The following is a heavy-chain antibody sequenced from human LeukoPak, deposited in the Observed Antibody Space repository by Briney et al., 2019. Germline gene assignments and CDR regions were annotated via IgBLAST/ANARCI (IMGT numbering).Heavy chain of an antibody. J-gene: IGHJ5*02. CDR3: ARDSSDYDFWSGYYSYWFDP. D-gene: IGHD3-3*01. V-gene: IGHV6-1*01. Sequence: SQTLSLTCAISGDSFSSNSAAWNWIRQSPSRGLEWLGRTYYRSKWYNDYAVSVKSRITINPDTSKNQFSLQLNSVTPEDTAVYYCARDSSDYDFWSGYYSYWFDPWGQGTLVTVSS. CDR1: GDSFSSNSAA. CDR2: TYYRSKWYN.